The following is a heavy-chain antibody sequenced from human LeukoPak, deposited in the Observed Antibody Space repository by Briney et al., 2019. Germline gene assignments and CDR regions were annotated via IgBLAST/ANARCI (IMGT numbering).Heavy chain of an antibody. D-gene: IGHD3-9*01. CDR3: ARDHRYGGLFDS. CDR1: GFPFSSYS. Sequence: GGSLRLSCAASGFPFSSYSMNWVRQAPGKGLEWISYISSHSSTIYYADSVQGRFTISRDNAKNSLYLQMNSLGAEDTAVYYCARDHRYGGLFDSWGQGILVTVSS. J-gene: IGHJ4*02. V-gene: IGHV3-48*01. CDR2: ISSHSSTI.